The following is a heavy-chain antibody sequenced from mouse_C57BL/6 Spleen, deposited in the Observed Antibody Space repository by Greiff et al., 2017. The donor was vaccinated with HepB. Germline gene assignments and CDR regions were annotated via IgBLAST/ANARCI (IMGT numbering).Heavy chain of an antibody. V-gene: IGHV1-82*01. Sequence: QLQESGPELVKPGASVKISCKASGYAFSSSWMNWVKQRPGKGLEWIGRIYPGDGDTNYNGKFKGKATLTADKSSSTAYMQLSSLTSEDSAVYFCARGSSYGYFDVWGTGTTVTVSS. CDR1: GYAFSSSW. J-gene: IGHJ1*03. CDR3: ARGSSYGYFDV. D-gene: IGHD1-1*01. CDR2: IYPGDGDT.